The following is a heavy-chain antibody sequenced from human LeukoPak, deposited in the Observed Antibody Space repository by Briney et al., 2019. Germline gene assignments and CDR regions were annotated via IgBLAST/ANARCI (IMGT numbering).Heavy chain of an antibody. CDR1: GGSISSYY. D-gene: IGHD6-19*01. CDR3: ARRVGSSGWSSYYYYYGMDV. CDR2: INHSGST. J-gene: IGHJ6*02. V-gene: IGHV4-34*01. Sequence: SETLSLTCTVSGGSISSYYWSWIRQPPGKGLEWIGEINHSGSTNYNPSLKSRVTISVDTSKNQFSLKLSSVTAADTAVYYCARRVGSSGWSSYYYYYGMDVWGQGTTVTVSS.